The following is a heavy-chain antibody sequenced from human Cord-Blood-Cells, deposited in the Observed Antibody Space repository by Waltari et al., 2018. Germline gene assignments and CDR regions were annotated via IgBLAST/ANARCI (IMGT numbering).Heavy chain of an antibody. CDR2: ISAYNGNT. CDR1: GYTFTSYG. Sequence: QVQLVQFGAEVKKPGASVKVSCKASGYTFTSYGICWVRQAPGQGLEWMGWISAYNGNTNYAQKLQGRVTMTTDTSTSTAYMELRSLRSDDTAVYYCARDRHCSGGSCYSAWFDPWGQGTLVTVSS. J-gene: IGHJ5*02. CDR3: ARDRHCSGGSCYSAWFDP. D-gene: IGHD2-15*01. V-gene: IGHV1-18*01.